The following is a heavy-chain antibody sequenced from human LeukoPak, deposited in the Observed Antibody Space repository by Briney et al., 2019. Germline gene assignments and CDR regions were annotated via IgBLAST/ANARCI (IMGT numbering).Heavy chain of an antibody. CDR1: GYTFTSYD. J-gene: IGHJ1*01. CDR3: ATSYYDSSGYYYIAEYFQH. V-gene: IGHV1-8*01. Sequence: GASVKVSCKASGYTFTSYDINWVRQATGQGLEWMGWMNPNSGNTGYAQKFQGRVTMTTDTSTRTAYMELRSLRSDDTAVYYCATSYYDSSGYYYIAEYFQHWGQGTLVTVSS. D-gene: IGHD3-22*01. CDR2: MNPNSGNT.